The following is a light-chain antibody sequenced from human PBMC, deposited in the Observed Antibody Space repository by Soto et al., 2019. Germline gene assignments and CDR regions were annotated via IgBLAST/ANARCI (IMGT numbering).Light chain of an antibody. CDR3: LPVFNFPMT. J-gene: IGKJ1*01. CDR2: DAS. Sequence: AIQMTQSPSSLSASVGDRVTITCRASQDIRNDFGWYQQKPGKAPKLMIYDASSLQSGVSSRFSGSGSGRDFTLTSSSLQPEYFATYYCLPVFNFPMTVAQGTKVDIK. CDR1: QDIRND. V-gene: IGKV1-6*02.